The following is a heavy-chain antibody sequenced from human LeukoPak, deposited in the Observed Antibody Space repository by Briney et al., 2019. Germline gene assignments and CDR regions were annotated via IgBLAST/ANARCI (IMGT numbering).Heavy chain of an antibody. Sequence: GESLRLSCAASGFTFSSYAMSWVRQAPGKGLEWVSGISTSGASTSNADSVKGRFTISRDNSKNTLYLQMNSLRAEDTAVYYCAKAMYYFDYWGQGTLVTVSS. J-gene: IGHJ4*02. CDR1: GFTFSSYA. V-gene: IGHV3-23*01. CDR3: AKAMYYFDY. CDR2: ISTSGAST.